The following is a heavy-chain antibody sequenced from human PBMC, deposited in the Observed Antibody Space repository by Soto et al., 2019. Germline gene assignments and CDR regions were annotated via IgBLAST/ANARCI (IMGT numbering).Heavy chain of an antibody. Sequence: PGGSLILSCAASGFPFSNAGINWVRPVPGKGLEWVGRVKSKTDGGSADYAAPVKGRFAVSRDDSKNIVYLQMNNLKIEDTGVYYCTTDSRTTLPEIRFDYWGHGTQVTVSS. CDR1: GFPFSNAG. J-gene: IGHJ4*01. D-gene: IGHD1-26*01. CDR3: TTDSRTTLPEIRFDY. CDR2: VKSKTDGGSA. V-gene: IGHV3-15*07.